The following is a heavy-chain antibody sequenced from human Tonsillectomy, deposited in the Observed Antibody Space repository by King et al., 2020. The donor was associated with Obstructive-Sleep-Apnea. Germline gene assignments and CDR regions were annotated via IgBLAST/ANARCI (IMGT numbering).Heavy chain of an antibody. Sequence: VQLQESGPGLVKPSETLSLTGTVSGGSISSYYWSWIRQPPGKGLEWIGYIYYSGSTNYNPSLKSRVTISVDTSQNQFSPKLSSVTAADTAVYYCARALYSSGPLGYYGMDVWGQGTTVTVSS. CDR1: GGSISSYY. D-gene: IGHD6-19*01. V-gene: IGHV4-59*01. J-gene: IGHJ6*02. CDR2: IYYSGST. CDR3: ARALYSSGPLGYYGMDV.